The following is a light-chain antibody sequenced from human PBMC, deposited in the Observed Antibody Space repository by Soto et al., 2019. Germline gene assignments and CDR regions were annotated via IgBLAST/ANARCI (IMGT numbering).Light chain of an antibody. J-gene: IGLJ1*01. V-gene: IGLV2-8*01. Sequence: QSALTQPPSASGSPGQSVTISCTGTSSDVGGYNYVSWYQQHPGKAPKLMIYEVTKRPSGVPDRFSGSKSGNTASLTVSGLQPEDEADYFCSSFAGTIFYVFGTGTKLTVL. CDR3: SSFAGTIFYV. CDR2: EVT. CDR1: SSDVGGYNY.